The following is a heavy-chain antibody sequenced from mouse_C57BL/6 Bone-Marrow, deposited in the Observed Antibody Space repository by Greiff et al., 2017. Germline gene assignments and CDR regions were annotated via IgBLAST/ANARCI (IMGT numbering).Heavy chain of an antibody. CDR2: IDPNSGGT. CDR1: GYTFTSYW. Sequence: QVQLQQPGAELVKPGASVKLSCKASGYTFTSYWMHWVKQRPGRGLEWIGRIDPNSGGTKYNEKFKSKATLTVDKPSSTAYMQLSSLTSEDSAVYYCARSLFITTVVAYYYAMDYWGQGTLVTVSA. J-gene: IGHJ3*01. CDR3: ARSLFITTVVAYYYAMDY. D-gene: IGHD1-1*01. V-gene: IGHV1-72*01.